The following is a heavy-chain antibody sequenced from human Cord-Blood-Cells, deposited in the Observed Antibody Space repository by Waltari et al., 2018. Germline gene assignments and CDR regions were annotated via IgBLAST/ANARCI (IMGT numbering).Heavy chain of an antibody. V-gene: IGHV4-59*11. J-gene: IGHJ2*01. CDR3: ARVIAAAGLWYFDL. CDR2: IYYSGST. Sequence: QVQLQESGPGLVKPSETLSLTCTVSGGSISSHYWSWIRQPPGKGLEWIGYIYYSGSTNYNPSRKGRVTISVDTSKSQFSLKLSSVTAADTAVYYCARVIAAAGLWYFDLWGRGTLVTVSS. CDR1: GGSISSHY. D-gene: IGHD6-13*01.